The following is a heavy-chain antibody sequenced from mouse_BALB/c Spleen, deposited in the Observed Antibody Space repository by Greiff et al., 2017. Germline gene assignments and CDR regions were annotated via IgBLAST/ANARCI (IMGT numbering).Heavy chain of an antibody. CDR2: ISYSGST. D-gene: IGHD2-4*01. J-gene: IGHJ3*01. CDR1: GYSITSDYA. CDR3: ARAHSTMITTGFAY. V-gene: IGHV3-2*02. Sequence: EVQLQESGPGLVKPSQSLSLTCTVTGYSITSDYAWYWIRQFPGNKLEWMGYISYSGSTSYNPSLKSRISITRDTSTNQFFLQLNSVTTGDTATYYCARAHSTMITTGFAYWGQGTLVTVSA.